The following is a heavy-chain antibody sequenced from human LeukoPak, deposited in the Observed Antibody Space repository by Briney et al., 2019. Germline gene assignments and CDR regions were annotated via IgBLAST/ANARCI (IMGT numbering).Heavy chain of an antibody. Sequence: GGSLRLSCAASGFTFTSYSMNWVRQAPGKGLEWVSTISGGGGSTYYADSVKGRFTISRNNSKNTLYLQVNSLRAEDTAVYYCAKGGKWDVTPFDYWGQGTLVTVSS. V-gene: IGHV3-23*01. D-gene: IGHD1-26*01. CDR3: AKGGKWDVTPFDY. CDR1: GFTFTSYS. J-gene: IGHJ4*02. CDR2: ISGGGGST.